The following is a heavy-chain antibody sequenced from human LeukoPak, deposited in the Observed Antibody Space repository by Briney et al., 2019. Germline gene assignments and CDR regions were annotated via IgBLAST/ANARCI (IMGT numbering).Heavy chain of an antibody. D-gene: IGHD5-12*01. CDR1: RFTFNSYA. CDR3: ARNENSGWGYFDY. Sequence: GGSLRLSCAASRFTFNSYAMSWVRQAPGKGLEWVSVIGGSNGIAFYVGSVKGRFTISRDNSKDTLYLQMNSLRAEDTAVYYCARNENSGWGYFDYWGQGTLVTVSS. J-gene: IGHJ4*02. CDR2: IGGSNGIA. V-gene: IGHV3-23*01.